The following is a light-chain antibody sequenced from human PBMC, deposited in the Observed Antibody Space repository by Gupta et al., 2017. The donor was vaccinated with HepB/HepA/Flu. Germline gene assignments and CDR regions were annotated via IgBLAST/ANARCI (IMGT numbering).Light chain of an antibody. CDR2: RNN. Sequence: QAGLTQPPSVSKGLRQTATLTCAENRNNVGYQGATWLQQHQGHPPKLLSYRNNSRPSGISERLSASRSGNTASLTISELQPEDEADYYCSAWDSSLSAWVFGGGTKLTVL. CDR3: SAWDSSLSAWV. CDR1: RNNVGYQG. V-gene: IGLV10-54*01. J-gene: IGLJ3*02.